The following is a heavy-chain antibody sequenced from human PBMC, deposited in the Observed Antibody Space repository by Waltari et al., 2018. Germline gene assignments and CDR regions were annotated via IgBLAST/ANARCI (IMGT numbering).Heavy chain of an antibody. J-gene: IGHJ4*02. CDR2: FAHEDGET. Sequence: QVQLVQSGAEVKKPGASVKVSCKVSGYPLTDFSMHWVRPAPGKGREWMGGFAHEDGETIYPQRFQGRVNMTDDRSTDPAYMELSSLRSEDTAVYYCATGKARYYFDYWGQGTLVTVSS. CDR1: GYPLTDFS. CDR3: ATGKARYYFDY. V-gene: IGHV1-24*01.